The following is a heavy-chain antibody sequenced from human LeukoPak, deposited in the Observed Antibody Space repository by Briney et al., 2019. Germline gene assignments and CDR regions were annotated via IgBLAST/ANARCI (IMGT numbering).Heavy chain of an antibody. CDR1: GFTVSTNY. D-gene: IGHD1-26*01. CDR3: AREAYSGSYHP. J-gene: IGHJ5*02. Sequence: PGGSLRLSCAASGFTVSTNYMWVRQAPGKGLEWVSVIYSGGSTYYAASVKGRFTISRDNSKNTLYLQMNSLRAEDTAVYYCAREAYSGSYHPWGQGTLVTVSS. CDR2: IYSGGST. V-gene: IGHV3-53*01.